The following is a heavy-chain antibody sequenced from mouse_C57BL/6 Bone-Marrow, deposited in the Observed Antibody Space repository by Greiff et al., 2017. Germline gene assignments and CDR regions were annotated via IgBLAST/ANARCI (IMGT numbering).Heavy chain of an antibody. Sequence: EVKLVESGGDLVKPGGSLKLSCAASGFTFSSYGMSWVRQTPDKSLEWVATISSGGSYTYYPASVKGRFPISRDNAKNTLYLQMSSLTAEDTAMYDGARDKGSSTMVSAYYFDYWGQGTTLTVSS. CDR1: GFTFSSYG. V-gene: IGHV5-6*01. J-gene: IGHJ2*01. D-gene: IGHD2-2*01. CDR2: ISSGGSYT. CDR3: ARDKGSSTMVSAYYFDY.